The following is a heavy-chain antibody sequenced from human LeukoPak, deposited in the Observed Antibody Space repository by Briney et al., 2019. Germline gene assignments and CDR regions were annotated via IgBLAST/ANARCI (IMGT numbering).Heavy chain of an antibody. Sequence: SETLSLTCTVSGGSISSSSYYWGWIRRPPGKGLEWIGNIYYSGSTNYNPSLKSRVTMSIDTSKNQFSLQLSSVTAADTAVYYCTRTYSSSSIDYWGQGALVTVSS. CDR3: TRTYSSSSIDY. V-gene: IGHV4-39*07. D-gene: IGHD6-6*01. CDR1: GGSISSSSYY. J-gene: IGHJ4*02. CDR2: IYYSGST.